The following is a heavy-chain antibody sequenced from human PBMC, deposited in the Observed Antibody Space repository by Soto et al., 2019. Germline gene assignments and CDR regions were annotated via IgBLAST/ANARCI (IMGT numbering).Heavy chain of an antibody. CDR1: GYIFKNYG. CDR3: ARDIDYDIDY. Sequence: QVQLVQSGAEVQRPGASVKVSCKTTGYIFKNYGISWVRQAPGQGLEWMGWIYLKEGRANFAQNFQGRVTLTTDTPTSTAYIELRSLRFDDSAVYFCARDIDYDIDYWGQGTLVTVSS. CDR2: IYLKEGRA. J-gene: IGHJ4*02. D-gene: IGHD4-17*01. V-gene: IGHV1-18*01.